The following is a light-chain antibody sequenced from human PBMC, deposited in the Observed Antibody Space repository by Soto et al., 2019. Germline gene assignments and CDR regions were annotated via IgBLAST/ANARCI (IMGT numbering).Light chain of an antibody. CDR2: GTS. Sequence: EIIMTQSPATLSVSPGERATLSCRASQSVSSNLAWYRQRPGQAPRLLIYGTSTRATGIPDRFSGSGSGTEFTLTISSLQSEDFAVYYCQQYDSWPPLFTFGPGTKVDRK. CDR3: QQYDSWPPLFT. CDR1: QSVSSN. V-gene: IGKV3-15*01. J-gene: IGKJ3*01.